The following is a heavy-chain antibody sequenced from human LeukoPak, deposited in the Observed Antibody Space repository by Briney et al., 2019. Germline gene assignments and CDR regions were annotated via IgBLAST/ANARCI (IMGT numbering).Heavy chain of an antibody. CDR3: ARGNPGPDY. J-gene: IGHJ4*02. D-gene: IGHD1-14*01. CDR2: ITSVSSYT. Sequence: KPGGSLRLSCAASGFTFSDSDYYLSWIRQAPGKGLEWVSDITSVSSYTKYADSVKGRFTISRDNAENSLYLQMDSLRADDTAVYYCARGNPGPDYWGLGTLVTVSS. V-gene: IGHV3-11*06. CDR1: GFTFSDSDYY.